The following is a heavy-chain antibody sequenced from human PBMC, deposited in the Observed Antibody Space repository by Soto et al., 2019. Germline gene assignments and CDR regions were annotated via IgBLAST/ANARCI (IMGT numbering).Heavy chain of an antibody. CDR3: ARDRKSIAVAGNITGYYYYGMDV. J-gene: IGHJ6*02. D-gene: IGHD6-19*01. CDR2: IYYSGST. V-gene: IGHV4-31*03. CDR1: GGSISSGGYY. Sequence: SETLSLTCTVSGGSISSGGYYWSWIRQHPGKGLEWIGYIYYSGSTYYNPSLKSRVTISVDTSKNQFSLKLSSVTAADTAVYYCARDRKSIAVAGNITGYYYYGMDVWGQGTTVTVSS.